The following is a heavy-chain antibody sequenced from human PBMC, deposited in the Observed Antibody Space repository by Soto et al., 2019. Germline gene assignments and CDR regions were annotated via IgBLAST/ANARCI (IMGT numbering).Heavy chain of an antibody. D-gene: IGHD5-18*01. J-gene: IGHJ4*02. CDR2: INTDGSTT. CDR3: ARDRDTYGHNFFDY. V-gene: IGHV3-74*01. CDR1: GFTFSTYW. Sequence: EVQLVESGGGLVQPGGSLRLSCSASGFTFSTYWMHWVRQAPGKGLVWVSRINTDGSTTTYADSVKGRFTISRDNAKNTLYLQMNSLRAEDTAVYYCARDRDTYGHNFFDYWGQGTLVTVSS.